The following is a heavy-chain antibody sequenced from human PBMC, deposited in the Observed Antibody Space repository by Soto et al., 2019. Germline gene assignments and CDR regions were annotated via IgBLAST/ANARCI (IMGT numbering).Heavy chain of an antibody. Sequence: GGSLRLSCAASGFTFTSYALGWVRQAPGKGLEWLSTISGSGSSTYYADSVKGRFTISRDSSKNTVHLQINSLRVEDTAIYYCAKEIRPRFGDGGNYYGTDVWGLGTTVTVSS. D-gene: IGHD3-10*01. CDR2: ISGSGSST. CDR1: GFTFTSYA. CDR3: AKEIRPRFGDGGNYYGTDV. J-gene: IGHJ6*02. V-gene: IGHV3-23*01.